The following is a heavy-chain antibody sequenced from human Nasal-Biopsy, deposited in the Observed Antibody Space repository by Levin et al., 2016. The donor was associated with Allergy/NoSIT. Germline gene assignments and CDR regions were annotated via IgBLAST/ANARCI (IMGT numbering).Heavy chain of an antibody. V-gene: IGHV3-48*01. CDR1: GFTFGDYA. Sequence: GESLKISCAASGFTFGDYAMSWVRQAPGKGLEWVSYIGWRFSSIYYADSVRGRFTISRDNDKNSLYLQMNSLRAEDTAVYYCARDLSSSGYFPHYHGMDVWGQGTTVTVSS. CDR3: ARDLSSSGYFPHYHGMDV. D-gene: IGHD6-19*01. CDR2: IGWRFSSI. J-gene: IGHJ6*02.